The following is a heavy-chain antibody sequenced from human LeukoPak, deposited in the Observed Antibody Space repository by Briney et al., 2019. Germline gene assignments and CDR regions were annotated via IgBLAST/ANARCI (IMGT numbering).Heavy chain of an antibody. Sequence: SETLSLTCAVSAFSITSRYYWDWIRQPPGKGLERIGSIYYSGSTHFNPSIKSRLTKSIVTSNNQFSLKLRHVPAPGPPFSYCARRLSGTFDHFDCWGEGSLVTV. D-gene: IGHD1-26*01. CDR2: IYYSGST. CDR1: AFSITSRYY. CDR3: ARRLSGTFDHFDC. J-gene: IGHJ4*02. V-gene: IGHV4-38-2*01.